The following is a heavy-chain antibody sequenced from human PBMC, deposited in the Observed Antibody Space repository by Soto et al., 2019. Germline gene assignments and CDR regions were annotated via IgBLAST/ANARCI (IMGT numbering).Heavy chain of an antibody. V-gene: IGHV4-31*03. Sequence: QVQLQESGPGLVKPSQTLSLTCTVSGGSISSGGYYWSWIRQHPGKGLEWIGYIYYSGSTYYNPSLKSRVTISVETSKNQFSLKLSSVTAADTAVYYCARGATHDYSMIGWFDPWGQGTLVTVSS. CDR1: GGSISSGGYY. CDR3: ARGATHDYSMIGWFDP. CDR2: IYYSGST. J-gene: IGHJ5*02. D-gene: IGHD4-4*01.